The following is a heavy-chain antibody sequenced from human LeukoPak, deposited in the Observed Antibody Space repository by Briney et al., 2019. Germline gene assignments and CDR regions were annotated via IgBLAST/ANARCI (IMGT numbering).Heavy chain of an antibody. CDR2: INSDGSST. CDR3: ARDMSPLWSGYPGGFDY. D-gene: IGHD3-3*01. Sequence: QPGGSLRLSCAASGFTFSSYWMHWVRQAPGKGLVWVSRINSDGSSTSYADSVKGRFTISRDNAKNTLYLQMNSLRAEDTAVYCCARDMSPLWSGYPGGFDYWGQGTLVTVSS. V-gene: IGHV3-74*01. J-gene: IGHJ4*02. CDR1: GFTFSSYW.